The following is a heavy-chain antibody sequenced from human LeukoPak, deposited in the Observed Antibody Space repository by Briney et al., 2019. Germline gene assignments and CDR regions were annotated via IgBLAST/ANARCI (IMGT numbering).Heavy chain of an antibody. CDR2: ISWNSGSI. CDR1: GFTFDDYA. CDR3: ARADTAMAMRLDY. Sequence: GGSLRLSCAASGFTFDDYAMHWVRQAPGKGLEWVSGISWNSGSIGYADSAKGRFTISRDNAKNSLYLQMNSLRAEDTAVYYCARADTAMAMRLDYWGQGTLVTVSS. V-gene: IGHV3-9*01. J-gene: IGHJ4*02. D-gene: IGHD5-18*01.